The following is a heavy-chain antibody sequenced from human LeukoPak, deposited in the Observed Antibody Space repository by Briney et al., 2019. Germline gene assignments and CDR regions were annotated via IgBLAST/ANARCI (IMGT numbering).Heavy chain of an antibody. CDR3: ARNYYDSSGYYYFDAFDI. D-gene: IGHD3-22*01. CDR1: GGSISSGSYY. CDR2: IYTSGST. Sequence: SETLSLTCTVSGGSISSGSYYWSWIRQPAGKGLEWIGRIYTSGSTNYNPSLKSRVTISVDTSKNQFSLKLSSVTAADTAVYYCARNYYDSSGYYYFDAFDIWGQGTMVTVSS. J-gene: IGHJ3*02. V-gene: IGHV4-61*02.